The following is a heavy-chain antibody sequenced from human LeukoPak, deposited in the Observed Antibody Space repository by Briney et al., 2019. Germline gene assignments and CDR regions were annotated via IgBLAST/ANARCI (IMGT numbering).Heavy chain of an antibody. CDR2: INHSGST. J-gene: IGHJ4*02. D-gene: IGHD3-10*01. CDR1: GGSFSGYY. V-gene: IGHV4-34*01. CDR3: ARGAYGSGSYYPTIYYFDY. Sequence: SETLSLTCAVYGGSFSGYYWSWIRQPPGKGLEWIGEINHSGSTNYNPSLKSRVTISVDTSKNQFSLKLSSVTAADTAVYYCARGAYGSGSYYPTIYYFDYWGQGTLVTVSS.